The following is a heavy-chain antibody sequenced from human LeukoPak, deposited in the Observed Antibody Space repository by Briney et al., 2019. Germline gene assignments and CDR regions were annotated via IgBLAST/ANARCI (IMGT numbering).Heavy chain of an antibody. CDR2: IDHSGST. J-gene: IGHJ4*02. CDR3: ARVTVLRFFDGPPKSRGHYFDY. Sequence: SETLSLTCAVYGGSFSGYYWSWIRQPPGKGLEWIGEIDHSGSTNYNPSLKSRVTISVDTSKNQFSLKLSSVTAADTAVYYCARVTVLRFFDGPPKSRGHYFDYWGQEPLVTVSS. D-gene: IGHD3-9*01. CDR1: GGSFSGYY. V-gene: IGHV4-34*01.